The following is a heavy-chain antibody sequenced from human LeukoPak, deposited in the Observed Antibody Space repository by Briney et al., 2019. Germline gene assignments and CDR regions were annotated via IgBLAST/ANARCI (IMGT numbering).Heavy chain of an antibody. CDR2: INHSGST. J-gene: IGHJ5*02. CDR1: GGSFSGYY. V-gene: IGHV4-34*01. CDR3: ARFWFEYSSSWYGLDP. D-gene: IGHD6-13*01. Sequence: SETLSLTCAVYGGSFSGYYWSWIRQPPGKGLEWIREINHSGSTNYNPSLKSRVTISVDTSKNQFSLKLSSVTAADTAVYYCARFWFEYSSSWYGLDPWGQGTLVTVSS.